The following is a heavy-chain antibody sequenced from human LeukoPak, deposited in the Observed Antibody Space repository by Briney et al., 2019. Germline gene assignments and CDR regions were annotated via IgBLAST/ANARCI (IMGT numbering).Heavy chain of an antibody. Sequence: SETLSLTCTVSGGSISTSAFYWGWIRQPPGKGLEWIGSIYDSGNEFYNPSLKSRVTIPADTSKNQFSLKLNSVTAADTAMYYCARQISDYYYYYMDVWGEGITVTVSS. V-gene: IGHV4-39*01. CDR2: IYDSGNE. CDR1: GGSISTSAFY. CDR3: ARQISDYYYYYMDV. D-gene: IGHD2/OR15-2a*01. J-gene: IGHJ6*03.